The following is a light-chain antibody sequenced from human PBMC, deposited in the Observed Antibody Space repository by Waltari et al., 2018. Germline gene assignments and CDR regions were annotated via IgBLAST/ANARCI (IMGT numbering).Light chain of an antibody. V-gene: IGLV2-14*01. CDR3: SSYTNRNTLV. CDR2: EVT. CDR1: GSDIGVYNF. J-gene: IGLJ2*01. Sequence: QSALTQPASVSGSPGQSITISCTGTGSDIGVYNFVSWYQQHPGKVPKLMIYEVTNRPSGVSNRFSGSKSGNTASLTIFGLQAEDEADYYCSSYTNRNTLVFGGGTKLTVL.